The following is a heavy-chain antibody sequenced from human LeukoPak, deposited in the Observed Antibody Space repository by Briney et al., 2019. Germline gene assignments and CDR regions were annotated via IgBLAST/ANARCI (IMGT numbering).Heavy chain of an antibody. J-gene: IGHJ4*02. V-gene: IGHV3-21*04. CDR2: ISSSSSYI. Sequence: PGGSLRLSCAASGFTFSSYSMNWVRQAPGKGLEWVSSISSSSSYIYYADSVKGRFTISRDNAKNSLYLQMNSLRAEDTALYYCASWWLQKFGYWGQGTLVTVSS. D-gene: IGHD5-18*01. CDR1: GFTFSSYS. CDR3: ASWWLQKFGY.